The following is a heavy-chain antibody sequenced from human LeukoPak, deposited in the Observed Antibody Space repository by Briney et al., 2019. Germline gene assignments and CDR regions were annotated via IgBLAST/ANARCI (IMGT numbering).Heavy chain of an antibody. D-gene: IGHD2/OR15-2a*01. CDR3: ARAGISPPHYFFDY. V-gene: IGHV4-30-2*01. Sequence: SQTLSLTCKVSGDSLSSSTCNWSWIRQPPGKGLEWIGYISQSGNSYFTPSLKSRATISVDRSKNQFSLTLTSVTAADTAVYYCARAGISPPHYFFDYWGQGTLVTVSS. CDR1: GDSLSSSTCN. CDR2: ISQSGNS. J-gene: IGHJ4*01.